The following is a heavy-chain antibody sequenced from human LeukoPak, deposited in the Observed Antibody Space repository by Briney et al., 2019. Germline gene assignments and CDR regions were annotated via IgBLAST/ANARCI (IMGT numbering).Heavy chain of an antibody. CDR3: AKDRAPGYSYGSPPDY. J-gene: IGHJ4*02. V-gene: IGHV3-30*02. CDR1: GFTFSSCG. D-gene: IGHD5-18*01. CDR2: IRYDGSNK. Sequence: GGSLRLSCAASGFTFSSCGMHWVRQAPGKGLEWVAFIRYDGSNKYYADSVKGRFTISRDNSKNTLYLQMNSLRAEDTAVYYRAKDRAPGYSYGSPPDYWGQGTLVTVSS.